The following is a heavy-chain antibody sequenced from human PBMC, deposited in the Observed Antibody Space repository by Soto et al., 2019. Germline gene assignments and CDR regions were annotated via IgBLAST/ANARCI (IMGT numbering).Heavy chain of an antibody. CDR1: GLTFSGYW. Sequence: EAQLVESGGGLVQPGGSLRLSCVASGLTFSGYWMHWVRQAPGKGLVWVSRINSDGSSTGYADSVKGRFTISRDNAKNALYLQMNSLRPEDTAVYYCVRLATALTQAWGQGTLVTVSS. V-gene: IGHV3-74*01. CDR2: INSDGSST. D-gene: IGHD5-12*01. J-gene: IGHJ5*01. CDR3: VRLATALTQA.